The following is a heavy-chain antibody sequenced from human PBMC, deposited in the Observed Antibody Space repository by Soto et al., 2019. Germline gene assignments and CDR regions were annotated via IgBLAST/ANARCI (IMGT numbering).Heavy chain of an antibody. CDR3: ARAGYCSGGSCKKFDY. D-gene: IGHD2-15*01. CDR2: INHSGST. Sequence: QVQLQQWGAGLLKPSETLSLTCAVYGGSFSGYYWSWIRQPPGKGLEWIGEINHSGSTNYNPSLNSRVTISVGTSKDQFALQLSSVTAADTAVYYCARAGYCSGGSCKKFDYWGQGTLVTVSS. J-gene: IGHJ4*02. CDR1: GGSFSGYY. V-gene: IGHV4-34*01.